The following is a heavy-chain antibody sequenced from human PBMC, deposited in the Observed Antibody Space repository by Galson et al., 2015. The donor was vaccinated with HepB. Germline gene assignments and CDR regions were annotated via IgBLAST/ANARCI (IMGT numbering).Heavy chain of an antibody. CDR2: INSYGNDI. D-gene: IGHD2-2*01. Sequence: SLRLSCAASGFRFGDYWMHWVRQVPGKGLEWISRINSYGNDIKYADSVRGRFATSRDNAKNILYLQMYSLGVEDTGLYYCARRGGSTWFPGSGYFDLWGRGSLATVSS. CDR1: GFRFGDYW. J-gene: IGHJ2*01. CDR3: ARRGGSTWFPGSGYFDL. V-gene: IGHV3-74*03.